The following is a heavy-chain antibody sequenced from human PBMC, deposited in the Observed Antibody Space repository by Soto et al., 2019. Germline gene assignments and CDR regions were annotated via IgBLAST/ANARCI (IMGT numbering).Heavy chain of an antibody. CDR3: ARGYSYGEPFDY. CDR2: VYSAGTT. J-gene: IGHJ4*02. CDR1: GFTVSNFY. D-gene: IGHD5-18*01. V-gene: IGHV3-53*02. Sequence: EVHLVETGGGLIQPGGSLRLSCAASGFTVSNFYMSWVRQAPGKGLEWVSNVYSAGTTSYTDSVKGRFTISRDNSKNTLYLHVNSLRAEDTAVYYCARGYSYGEPFDYWGQGTLVTVSS.